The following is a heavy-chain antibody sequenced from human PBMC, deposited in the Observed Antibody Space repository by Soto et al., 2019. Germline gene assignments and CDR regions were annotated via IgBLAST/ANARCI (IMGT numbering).Heavy chain of an antibody. CDR3: AKFFVETGESSGWPWSFHY. D-gene: IGHD6-25*01. J-gene: IGHJ4*02. Sequence: EVQLLESGGGLVQPGGSLRLSCAASGFPFSNYAMSWVGQAPGKGLEWVSAISGGGGTTYYAGSVKARFTISRDNSKNTLFLQMNSLRAEDTAVYYCAKFFVETGESSGWPWSFHYWGQGTLVTDSS. V-gene: IGHV3-23*01. CDR2: ISGGGGTT. CDR1: GFPFSNYA.